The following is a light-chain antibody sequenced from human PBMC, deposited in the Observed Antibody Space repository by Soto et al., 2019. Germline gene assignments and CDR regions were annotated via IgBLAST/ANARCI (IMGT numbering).Light chain of an antibody. CDR3: QQYGGSPPYT. V-gene: IGKV3-20*01. CDR2: GAS. J-gene: IGKJ2*01. Sequence: EIVLTQSPGTLSLSPGERATLSCRASRSISSTYLAWYQQKHGQAPRLLIYGASSRATGIPDRFRGSGSGTDFTLTISRLEPEDFAVYYCQQYGGSPPYTFGQGTKLEIK. CDR1: RSISSTY.